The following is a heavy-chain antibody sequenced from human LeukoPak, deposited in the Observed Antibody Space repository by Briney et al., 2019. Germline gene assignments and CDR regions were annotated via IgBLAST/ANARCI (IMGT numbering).Heavy chain of an antibody. CDR3: ARHVVAVGFDY. CDR2: ISGSGGST. CDR1: GFTFSSYA. J-gene: IGHJ4*02. V-gene: IGHV3-23*01. Sequence: HPGGSLRLSCAASGFTFSSYAMSWVRQAPGKGLEWVSAISGSGGSTYYADPVKGRFTISRDNSKNTLYLQMSTLRAEDTAVYYCARHVVAVGFDYWGQGTLVTVSS. D-gene: IGHD3-22*01.